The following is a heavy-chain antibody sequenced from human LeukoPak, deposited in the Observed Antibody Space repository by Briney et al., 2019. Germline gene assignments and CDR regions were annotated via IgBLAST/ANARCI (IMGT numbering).Heavy chain of an antibody. J-gene: IGHJ4*02. CDR1: GFTFSNAW. CDR3: TTDPYYYDSSGYYYTGY. D-gene: IGHD3-22*01. V-gene: IGHV3-15*01. CDR2: IKSKTDGGTT. Sequence: GGSLRLSCAASGFTFSNAWMSWVRQAPGKGLEWVGRIKSKTDGGTTDYAAPVKGRFTISRDDSKNTLYLQMNSLKTEDTAVYYCTTDPYYYDSSGYYYTGYWGQGTLVTVSS.